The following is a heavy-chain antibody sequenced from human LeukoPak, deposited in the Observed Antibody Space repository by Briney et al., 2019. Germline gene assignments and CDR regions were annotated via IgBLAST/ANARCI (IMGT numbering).Heavy chain of an antibody. J-gene: IGHJ4*02. Sequence: GGSLRLSCAASGFTFSSYGMHWVRQAPGKGLEWVAFIRYDGSDKYYADSVKGRFTISRDNSKNTLYLQMNSLRGEDTAVYYCAKDLVAITFYFDYWGQGALVTVSS. CDR3: AKDLVAITFYFDY. CDR1: GFTFSSYG. D-gene: IGHD3-22*01. CDR2: IRYDGSDK. V-gene: IGHV3-30*02.